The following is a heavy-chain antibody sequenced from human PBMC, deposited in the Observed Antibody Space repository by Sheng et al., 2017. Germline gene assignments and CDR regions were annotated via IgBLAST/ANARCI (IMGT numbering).Heavy chain of an antibody. CDR2: ISSYNGDT. D-gene: IGHD2-21*01. CDR1: GYTFNSYG. CDR3: ARDSKYYGDYVDY. J-gene: IGHJ4*02. V-gene: IGHV1-18*01. Sequence: QVQLVQSGAEVKKPGASVKVSCRAAGYTFNSYGISWVRQAPGHGLEWMGWISSYNGDTKYAQKFQGRVTMTTDTSTSTAYMELRSLRSDDTAVYYCARDSKYYGDYVDYWGQGTLVTVSS.